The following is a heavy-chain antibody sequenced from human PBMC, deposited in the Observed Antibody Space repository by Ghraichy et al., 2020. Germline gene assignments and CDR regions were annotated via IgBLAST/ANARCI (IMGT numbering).Heavy chain of an antibody. D-gene: IGHD1-26*01. Sequence: ASVKVSCKASGYTFTSYAMHWVRQAPGQRLEWMGWINAGNGNTKYSQKFQGRVTITRDTSASTAYMELSSLRSEDTAVYYCAIPKERNSGSYWAFDIWGQGTMVTVSS. V-gene: IGHV1-3*01. CDR1: GYTFTSYA. J-gene: IGHJ3*02. CDR2: INAGNGNT. CDR3: AIPKERNSGSYWAFDI.